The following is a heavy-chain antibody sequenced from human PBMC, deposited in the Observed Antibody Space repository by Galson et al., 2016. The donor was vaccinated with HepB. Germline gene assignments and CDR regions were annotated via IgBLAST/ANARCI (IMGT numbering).Heavy chain of an antibody. J-gene: IGHJ4*02. V-gene: IGHV3-74*01. CDR3: VSQFSDSGY. D-gene: IGHD5-24*01. CDR1: GFSFSSYW. CDR2: IMSDGSIT. Sequence: SLRLSCAASGFSFSSYWMHWVRQAPGKGLQWVSRIMSDGSITTYADSVRGRFTISRDNAKNTLFLQMNSLRAEDTAVYYCVSQFSDSGYWGQGTLITVSS.